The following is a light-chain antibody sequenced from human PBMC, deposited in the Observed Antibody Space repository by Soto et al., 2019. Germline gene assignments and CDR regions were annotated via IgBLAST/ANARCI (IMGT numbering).Light chain of an antibody. CDR2: KSS. CDR1: ASISSW. V-gene: IGKV1-5*03. J-gene: IGKJ1*01. Sequence: DIQMTQSPSTLSASVGDRVPITCRASASISSWLAWYQQQPGKAPKLLIYKSSILENGVPSRFSGGGSGTEFTLTISSLQPDDFATXYCQQYGAFGQGTKVDIK. CDR3: QQYGA.